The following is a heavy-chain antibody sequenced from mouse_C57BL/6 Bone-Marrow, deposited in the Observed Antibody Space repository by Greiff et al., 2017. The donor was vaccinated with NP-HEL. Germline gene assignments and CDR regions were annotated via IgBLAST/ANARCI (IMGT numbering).Heavy chain of an antibody. CDR1: GYTFTDYN. CDR2: INPNNGGT. J-gene: IGHJ1*03. V-gene: IGHV1-18*01. CDR3: ARYNYGSSPWYFDV. Sequence: EVQLQQSGPELVKPGASVKIPCKASGYTFTDYNMDWVKQSHGKSLEWIGAINPNNGGTNYNQKFKGKATLTVDKSSSTAYMELRSLTSEDTAVYYCARYNYGSSPWYFDVWGTGTTVTVSS. D-gene: IGHD1-1*01.